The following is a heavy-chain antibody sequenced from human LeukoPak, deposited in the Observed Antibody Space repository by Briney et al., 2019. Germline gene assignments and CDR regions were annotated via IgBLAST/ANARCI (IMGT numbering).Heavy chain of an antibody. D-gene: IGHD6-19*01. Sequence: PGESLRLSCAASGFTFTNYWMPWVRQAPGKGLMWVSRVNSDGGGTIYADSVKGRFTVSRDNTKNSVYLQMSSLRADDTGVYYCARGGLDHAYDIWGQGTMVTVSS. J-gene: IGHJ3*02. CDR2: VNSDGGGT. CDR1: GFTFTNYW. V-gene: IGHV3-74*01. CDR3: ARGGLDHAYDI.